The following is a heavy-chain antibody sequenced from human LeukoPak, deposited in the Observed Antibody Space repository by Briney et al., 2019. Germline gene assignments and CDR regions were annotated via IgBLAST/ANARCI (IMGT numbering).Heavy chain of an antibody. CDR1: GGSITGGSYY. Sequence: SETLSLTCTVSGGSITGGSYYWAWIRQSPGKGLEWIGSIYYSGSTHYSSSLKSRVTISVDTSKNTLYLQMNSLRAEDTAVYYCARVYSSGWLHDAFDIWGQGTMVTVSS. CDR3: ARVYSSGWLHDAFDI. D-gene: IGHD6-19*01. CDR2: IYYSGST. J-gene: IGHJ3*02. V-gene: IGHV4-39*01.